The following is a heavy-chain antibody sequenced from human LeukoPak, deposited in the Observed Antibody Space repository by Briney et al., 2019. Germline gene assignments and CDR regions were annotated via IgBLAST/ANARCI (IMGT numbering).Heavy chain of an antibody. CDR3: ARSIKDAEHFDY. J-gene: IGHJ4*02. V-gene: IGHV4-4*07. CDR1: GASINSYY. CDR2: IYTSGST. D-gene: IGHD2/OR15-2a*01. Sequence: SETLSLTCTVSGASINSYYWSWIRQPAGKGLEWIGRIYTSGSTDYNPSLKSRVTISLDTSQNQFSLNLTSVTAADTAVYYCARSIKDAEHFDYWGQGTLVTVSS.